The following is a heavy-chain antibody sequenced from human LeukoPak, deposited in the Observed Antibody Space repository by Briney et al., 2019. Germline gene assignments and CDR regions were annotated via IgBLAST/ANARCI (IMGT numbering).Heavy chain of an antibody. Sequence: GGSLRLSCAASGFTFISYSMNWGRQAPGKGLEWVSSISSSGGSVFYTDSVKGRFTMSRDNAKDSLFLQMNSLRAEDTAVYYCARRYCSTTSCDALDYWGQGTLVTVSS. D-gene: IGHD2-2*01. V-gene: IGHV3-21*01. CDR2: ISSSGGSV. CDR3: ARRYCSTTSCDALDY. CDR1: GFTFISYS. J-gene: IGHJ4*02.